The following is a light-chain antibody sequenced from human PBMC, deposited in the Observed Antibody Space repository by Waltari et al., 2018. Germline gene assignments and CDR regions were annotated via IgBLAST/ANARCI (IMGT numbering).Light chain of an antibody. CDR3: QHYVRLPAT. Sequence: EIMLKQSPGTLSLSQGDRATLSCKASQSIVKYLAWYQQKPGQAPRLLIYHTSIRATGIPDRFSGSGSETDFSLTISRLEPEDFAVYYCQHYVRLPATFGQGTNVEIK. CDR1: QSIVKY. J-gene: IGKJ1*01. V-gene: IGKV3-20*01. CDR2: HTS.